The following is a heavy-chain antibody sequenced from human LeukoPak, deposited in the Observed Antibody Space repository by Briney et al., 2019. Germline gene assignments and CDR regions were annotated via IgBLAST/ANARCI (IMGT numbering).Heavy chain of an antibody. Sequence: ASVKVSCKASGYTFTSYYMHWVRQAPGQGLEWMGWMNPNSGNTGYAQKFQGRVTMTRNTSISTAYMELSSLRSEDTAVYYCARSSSYYYYMDVWGKGTTVTISS. V-gene: IGHV1-8*02. J-gene: IGHJ6*03. CDR1: GYTFTSYY. CDR3: ARSSSYYYYMDV. CDR2: MNPNSGNT.